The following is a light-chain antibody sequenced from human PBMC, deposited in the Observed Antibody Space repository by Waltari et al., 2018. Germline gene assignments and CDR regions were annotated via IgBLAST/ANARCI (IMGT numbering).Light chain of an antibody. CDR2: DAS. CDR1: QSVSSY. V-gene: IGKV3-11*01. Sequence: IVLTQSPATLSLSPGERATLSCRASQSVSSYLAWYQQKPGQAPRPLNYDASNRATGIPARFRGSGSGTDFTHTISSLEPEEFAVYYCQQRSNWPPGNTFGGGTKVEIK. CDR3: QQRSNWPPGNT. J-gene: IGKJ4*01.